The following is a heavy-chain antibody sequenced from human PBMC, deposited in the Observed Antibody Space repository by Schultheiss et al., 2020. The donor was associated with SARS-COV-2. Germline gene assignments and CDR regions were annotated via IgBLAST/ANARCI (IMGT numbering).Heavy chain of an antibody. CDR2: IYTSGST. J-gene: IGHJ6*02. CDR1: GYSISSGYY. Sequence: SQTLSLTCAVSGYSISSGYYWGWIRQPPGKGLEWIGRIYTSGSTNYNPSLKSRVTMSVDTSKNQFSLRLSSVTAADTAVYYCARVSTHHYGVDVWGQGTTVTVSS. V-gene: IGHV4-38-2*01. CDR3: ARVSTHHYGVDV.